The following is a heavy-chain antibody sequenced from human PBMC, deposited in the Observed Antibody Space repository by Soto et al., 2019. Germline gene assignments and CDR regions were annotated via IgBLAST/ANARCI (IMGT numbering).Heavy chain of an antibody. D-gene: IGHD2-8*02. J-gene: IGHJ5*02. Sequence: EVQLVESGGGLVQPGGSLRLSCAASGFTFSSYWMSWVRQAPGKGLEWVANIKQDGSEKYYVDSVKGRFTISRDNAKNSLYLQMNSLRAEDTAVYYCAREPHDTNQSKYRTAPNWFDPWGQGTLVTVSS. CDR2: IKQDGSEK. CDR3: AREPHDTNQSKYRTAPNWFDP. V-gene: IGHV3-7*01. CDR1: GFTFSSYW.